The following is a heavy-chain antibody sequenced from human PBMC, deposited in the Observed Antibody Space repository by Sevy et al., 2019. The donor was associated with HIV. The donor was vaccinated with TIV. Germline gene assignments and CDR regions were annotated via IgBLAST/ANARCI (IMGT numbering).Heavy chain of an antibody. CDR2: ISYDGSNK. Sequence: GESLKISCAASGFTFSSYGMHWVRQAPGKGLEWVAVISYDGSNKYYADSVKGRFTISRDNSKNTLYLQMNSLRAEDTAVYYCAKDLGVRGVIIEGLPDYWGQGTLVTVSS. CDR1: GFTFSSYG. CDR3: AKDLGVRGVIIEGLPDY. V-gene: IGHV3-30*18. D-gene: IGHD3-10*01. J-gene: IGHJ4*02.